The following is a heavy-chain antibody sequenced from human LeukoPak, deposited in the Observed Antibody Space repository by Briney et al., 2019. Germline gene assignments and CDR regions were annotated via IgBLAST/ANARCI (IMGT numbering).Heavy chain of an antibody. CDR3: AKGYYDYVWGSYYFNY. CDR1: GFTFSSYA. Sequence: PGGSMRLSCAASGFTFSSYAMSWVRQAPGKGLEWVSAISGSGGSTYYADSVKGRFTISRDNSRDTLYLQMNSLRAEDTDVYYCAKGYYDYVWGSYYFNYWGQGTLDTVSS. J-gene: IGHJ4*02. CDR2: ISGSGGST. D-gene: IGHD3-16*01. V-gene: IGHV3-23*01.